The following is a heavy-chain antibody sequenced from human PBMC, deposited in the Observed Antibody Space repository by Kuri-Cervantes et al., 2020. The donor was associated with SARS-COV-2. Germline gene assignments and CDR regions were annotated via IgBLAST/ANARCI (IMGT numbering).Heavy chain of an antibody. D-gene: IGHD2-15*01. Sequence: GGSLRLSCADAGSIVSSKSMRGVRRAPGKGLEWVSWISRGGSSVYYVDSVKGRFTISRDDGKNSVFLQMDGLRAEDAALYYCVRDDIFAFDIWGQGTMVTVSS. CDR1: GSIVSSKS. J-gene: IGHJ3*02. CDR2: ISRGGSSV. V-gene: IGHV3-48*01. CDR3: VRDDIFAFDI.